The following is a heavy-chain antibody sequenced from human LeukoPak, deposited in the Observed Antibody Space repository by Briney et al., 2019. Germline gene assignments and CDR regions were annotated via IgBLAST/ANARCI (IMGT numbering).Heavy chain of an antibody. CDR1: GYTFTSYY. J-gene: IGHJ5*02. V-gene: IGHV1-46*01. CDR3: ARDPGRGNWFDP. CDR2: INTSGGST. Sequence: GASVKVSCKASGYTFTSYYMHWVRQAPGQGLEWMGIINTSGGSTSYAQKFQGRVTMTRDTSTSTVYMELSSLRSEDTAVYYCARDPGRGNWFDPWGQGTLVTVSS.